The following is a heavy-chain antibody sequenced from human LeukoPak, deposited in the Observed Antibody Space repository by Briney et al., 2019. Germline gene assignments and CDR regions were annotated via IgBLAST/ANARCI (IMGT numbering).Heavy chain of an antibody. V-gene: IGHV4-59*01. CDR2: IYYSGST. J-gene: IGHJ5*02. Sequence: LETLSLTCTVSGGSISSYYWSWIRQPPGKGLEWIGYIYYSGSTNYNPSLKSRVTISVDTSKNQFSLKLSSVTAADTAVYYCARAIPGYSSSWFPANWFDPWGQGTLVTVSS. CDR1: GGSISSYY. D-gene: IGHD6-13*01. CDR3: ARAIPGYSSSWFPANWFDP.